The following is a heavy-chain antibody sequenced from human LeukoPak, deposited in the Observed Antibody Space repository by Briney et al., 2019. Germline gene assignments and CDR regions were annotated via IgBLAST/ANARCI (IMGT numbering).Heavy chain of an antibody. CDR2: INHSGST. V-gene: IGHV4-34*01. CDR1: GGSFSGYD. J-gene: IGHJ2*01. D-gene: IGHD5-12*01. Sequence: SETLSLTCAVYGGSFSGYDWSWIRQPPGKGLEWMGEINHSGSTKYNPSLKSRVTISVDTSKNQFSLKLSSVTAADTAVYYCARARTLRGYSGSSGYFDLWGRGTLVTVSS. CDR3: ARARTLRGYSGSSGYFDL.